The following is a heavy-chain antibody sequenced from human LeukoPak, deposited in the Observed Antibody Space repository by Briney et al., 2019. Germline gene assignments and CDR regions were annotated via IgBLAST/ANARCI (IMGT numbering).Heavy chain of an antibody. CDR2: IYSDYST. Sequence: PGGSLRLSCAASGFTVSSNYMSWVRQAPGKGLEWVSVIYSDYSTYYADSVKGRFTISRDNFKNTVYLQMNSLRAEDTAVYYCATSPGLGYSSSLTGVDYWGQGTLVTVSS. CDR1: GFTVSSNY. V-gene: IGHV3-66*01. CDR3: ATSPGLGYSSSLTGVDY. J-gene: IGHJ4*02. D-gene: IGHD6-6*01.